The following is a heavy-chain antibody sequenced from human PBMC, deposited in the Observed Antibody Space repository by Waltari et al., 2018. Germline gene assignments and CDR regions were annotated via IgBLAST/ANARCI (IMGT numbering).Heavy chain of an antibody. CDR2: MNPNSGNT. CDR1: GYTFTSYD. J-gene: IGHJ5*02. Sequence: QVQLVQSGAEVKKPGASVKVSCKASGYTFTSYDINWVRQATGQGLEWMGWMNPNSGNTGYEQKFQGRVTITRNTSISTAYMELSSLRSEDTAVYYCARGLMGDDFWSGYYTDNWFDPWGQGTLVTVSS. D-gene: IGHD3-3*01. V-gene: IGHV1-8*03. CDR3: ARGLMGDDFWSGYYTDNWFDP.